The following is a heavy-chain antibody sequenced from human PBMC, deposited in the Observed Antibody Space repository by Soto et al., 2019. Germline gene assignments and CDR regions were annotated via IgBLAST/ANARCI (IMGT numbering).Heavy chain of an antibody. CDR2: IYHSGST. Sequence: PSETLSLTCAVSGGSISSGGYSWSWIRQPPGKGLEWIRYIYHSGSTYYNPSLKSRVTISVDTSKNQFSLNLSFVTAADTAVYYCATMGTPATGLYYFDYWGQGTLVTVSS. V-gene: IGHV4-30-2*05. CDR3: ATMGTPATGLYYFDY. D-gene: IGHD2-15*01. J-gene: IGHJ4*02. CDR1: GGSISSGGYS.